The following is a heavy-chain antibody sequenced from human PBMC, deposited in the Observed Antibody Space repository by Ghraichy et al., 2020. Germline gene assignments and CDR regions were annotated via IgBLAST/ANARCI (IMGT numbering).Heavy chain of an antibody. D-gene: IGHD3-10*01. Sequence: GESPNISCAVSGFTFSNYWMTWVRLAPGKGLEWVANIKQDGSEKYYVDSVKGRFTISRDNAKNSLYLQMSGLRAEDSAMYYCARHIYPHGSPFDIWGQGTLVTVSS. CDR3: ARHIYPHGSPFDI. V-gene: IGHV3-7*03. J-gene: IGHJ4*02. CDR2: IKQDGSEK. CDR1: GFTFSNYW.